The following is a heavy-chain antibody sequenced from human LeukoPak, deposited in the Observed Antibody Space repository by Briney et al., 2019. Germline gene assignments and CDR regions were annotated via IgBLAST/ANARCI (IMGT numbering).Heavy chain of an antibody. J-gene: IGHJ4*02. CDR1: GGSISSSSYY. D-gene: IGHD5-18*01. Sequence: SETLSLTCTVSGGSISSSSYYWGWIRQPPGKGLEWIGSIYYSGSTYYNPSLKSRVTISVDTSKNQFSLKLSSVTAADTAVYYCARYEDTAMVPFDYWGQGTLVTVSS. CDR3: ARYEDTAMVPFDY. CDR2: IYYSGST. V-gene: IGHV4-39*01.